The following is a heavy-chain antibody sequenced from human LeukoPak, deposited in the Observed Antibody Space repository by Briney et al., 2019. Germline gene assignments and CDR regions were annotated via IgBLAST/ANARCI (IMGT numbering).Heavy chain of an antibody. J-gene: IGHJ4*02. V-gene: IGHV3-21*04. CDR3: ARAGYFDWLTENIDY. Sequence: GGSLRLSCAASGFTFSSYSMNWVRQAPGKGLEWVSSISSSSSYIYYADSVKGRFTISRDNSKNTLYLQMNSLRAEDTAVYYCARAGYFDWLTENIDYWGQGTLVTVSS. CDR2: ISSSSSYI. CDR1: GFTFSSYS. D-gene: IGHD3-9*01.